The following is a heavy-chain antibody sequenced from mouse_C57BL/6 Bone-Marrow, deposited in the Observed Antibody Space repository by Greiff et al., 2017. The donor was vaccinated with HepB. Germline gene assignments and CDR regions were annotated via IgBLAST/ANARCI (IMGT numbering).Heavy chain of an antibody. CDR2: INYDGSST. J-gene: IGHJ2*01. V-gene: IGHV5-16*01. Sequence: DVKLVESEGGLVQPGSSMKLSCTASGFTFSDYYMAWVRQVPEKGLEWVANINYDGSSTYYLDSLKSRFIISRDNAKNILYLQMSSLKSEDTATYYCARGGYDYGGGFDYWGQGTTLTVSS. CDR1: GFTFSDYY. CDR3: ARGGYDYGGGFDY. D-gene: IGHD2-4*01.